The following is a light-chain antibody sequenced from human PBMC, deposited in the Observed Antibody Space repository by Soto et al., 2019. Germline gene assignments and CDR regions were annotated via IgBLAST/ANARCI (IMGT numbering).Light chain of an antibody. Sequence: EIVFTQSPVTRSLSPGERATLSCRASQSVSSSYLAWYQQKPGQAPRLLIYGASSRATGIPDRFSGSGSGTDFTLTISRLEPEDFAVYYCQKYGSSALTFGGGNKGDIK. CDR3: QKYGSSALT. CDR1: QSVSSSY. V-gene: IGKV3-20*01. J-gene: IGKJ4*01. CDR2: GAS.